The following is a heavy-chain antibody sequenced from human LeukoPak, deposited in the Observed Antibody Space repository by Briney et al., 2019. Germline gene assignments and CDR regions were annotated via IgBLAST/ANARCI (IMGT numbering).Heavy chain of an antibody. D-gene: IGHD3-10*01. J-gene: IGHJ5*02. CDR2: ISASGGST. CDR3: ARDHEYYYGSGITSTTNWFDP. CDR1: GFTFSSYA. Sequence: GGSLRLSCAASGFTFSSYAMSWVRQAPGKGLEWVSDISASGGSTYYADSVKGRFTISRDNSKNTLYLQMNSLRAEDTAVYYCARDHEYYYGSGITSTTNWFDPWGQGTLVTVSS. V-gene: IGHV3-23*01.